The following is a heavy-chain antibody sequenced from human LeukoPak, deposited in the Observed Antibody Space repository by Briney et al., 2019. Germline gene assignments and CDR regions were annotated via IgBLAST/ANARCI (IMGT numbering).Heavy chain of an antibody. D-gene: IGHD3-22*01. CDR3: ARQTYYDGGGYPFDQ. J-gene: IGHJ4*02. Sequence: KASETLSLTCTVSAGSISSYYWNWIRQPPGRGLEWIGYFYYGGSSKYNPSLKSRVTMSADTSKNQFSLKLSSVTAADTAMYYCARQTYYDGGGYPFDQWGQGTLVTVSS. V-gene: IGHV4-59*08. CDR2: FYYGGSS. CDR1: AGSISSYY.